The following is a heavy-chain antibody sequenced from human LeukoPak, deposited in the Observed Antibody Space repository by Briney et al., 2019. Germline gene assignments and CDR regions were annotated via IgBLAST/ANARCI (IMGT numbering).Heavy chain of an antibody. V-gene: IGHV3-33*06. CDR2: IWFDGTYT. D-gene: IGHD1-26*01. J-gene: IGHJ3*02. Sequence: GGSLRLSCAASGFTFSSYFMHWARQAPGKGLEWVALIWFDGTYTYYADSVKGRFTISRDNSENTLYLQMNTLRAEDTAVYYCGKGNSGSYYDAFDIWGQGTMVTVSS. CDR3: GKGNSGSYYDAFDI. CDR1: GFTFSSYF.